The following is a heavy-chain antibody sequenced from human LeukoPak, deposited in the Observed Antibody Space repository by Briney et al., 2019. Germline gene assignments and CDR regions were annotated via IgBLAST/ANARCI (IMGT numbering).Heavy chain of an antibody. CDR3: TRARVATDLYYYYGMDV. D-gene: IGHD5-12*01. CDR2: IRSKAYGGTT. J-gene: IGHJ6*02. V-gene: IGHV3-49*03. Sequence: GGSLRLSCTASGFTFGDYAMSRFRQAPGKGLEWVGFIRSKAYGGTTEYAASVKGRFTISRDDSKSVAYLQMNSLKTEDTAVYHCTRARVATDLYYYYGMDVWGQGTTVTVSS. CDR1: GFTFGDYA.